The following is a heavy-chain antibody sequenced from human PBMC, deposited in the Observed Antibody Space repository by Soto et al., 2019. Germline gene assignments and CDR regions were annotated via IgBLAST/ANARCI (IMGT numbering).Heavy chain of an antibody. Sequence: QVQLVQSGAEVKKPGSSVKVSCKASGDMFASYAITWVRQAPGQGLEWMGWVNPHTGGTHYAQKFDGRVTMTRDTSTYTAYMELSGLKFDDTATYFCARVMAYEQQLVPFDYWGQGTLVTVSS. CDR3: ARVMAYEQQLVPFDY. V-gene: IGHV1-2*02. CDR2: VNPHTGGT. CDR1: GDMFASYA. D-gene: IGHD6-13*01. J-gene: IGHJ4*02.